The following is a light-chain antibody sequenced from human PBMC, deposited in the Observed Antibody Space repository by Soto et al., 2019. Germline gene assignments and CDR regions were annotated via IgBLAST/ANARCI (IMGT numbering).Light chain of an antibody. J-gene: IGKJ2*01. CDR1: QSVLYSSNNKNY. Sequence: DIVMTQSPDSLTVSLGERATINCKSSQSVLYSSNNKNYLDWHQQKPGQPPKLLIYWASTRDSGVPDRFSGGGSGTDFTLTISRLEAEDVAVYYCQQYYSTPYTFGQGTKLEIK. V-gene: IGKV4-1*01. CDR3: QQYYSTPYT. CDR2: WAS.